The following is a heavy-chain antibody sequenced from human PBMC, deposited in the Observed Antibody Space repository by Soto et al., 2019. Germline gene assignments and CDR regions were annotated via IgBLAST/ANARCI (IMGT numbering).Heavy chain of an antibody. CDR2: IYYSGNT. J-gene: IGHJ4*02. CDR1: GGSTRGDNY. CDR3: AKEGGESSDGLYYFDS. V-gene: IGHV4-30-4*01. D-gene: IGHD3-16*01. Sequence: TSETLSLTCTVSGGSTRGDNYWSWIRQPPGKGLEWIGHIYYSGNTDYNPSLKSRLAISIDTSKNQFSLKLSSVTAADTAVYFCAKEGGESSDGLYYFDSWGQGSLVTVSS.